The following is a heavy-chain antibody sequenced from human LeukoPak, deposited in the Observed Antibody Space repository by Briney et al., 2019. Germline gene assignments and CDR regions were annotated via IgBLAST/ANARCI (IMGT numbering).Heavy chain of an antibody. Sequence: GGSLRLSCAASGFTLSDHYMDWVRQAPGKGLEWVGRIRNKANSHTTEYAASVKGRFTISRDDSKNSLYLQMNSLKTEDTAVYYCVTVSSFDYWGQGTLVTVSP. CDR3: VTVSSFDY. CDR1: GFTLSDHY. CDR2: IRNKANSHTT. J-gene: IGHJ4*02. V-gene: IGHV3-72*01.